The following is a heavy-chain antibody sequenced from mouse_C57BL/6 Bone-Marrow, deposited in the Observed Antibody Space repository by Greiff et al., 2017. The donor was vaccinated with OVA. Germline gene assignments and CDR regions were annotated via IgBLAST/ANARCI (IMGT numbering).Heavy chain of an antibody. V-gene: IGHV1-63*01. J-gene: IGHJ1*03. D-gene: IGHD1-1*01. CDR3: ARSYYGSSWYCDV. CDR1: GYTFTNYW. Sequence: QVQLQQSGAELVRPGTSVKMSCKASGYTFTNYWIGWAKQRPGHGLEWIGDIYPGGGYTNYNEKFKGKATLTADKSSSTAYMQFSSLTSEDSAIYYCARSYYGSSWYCDVWGTGTTVTVSS. CDR2: IYPGGGYT.